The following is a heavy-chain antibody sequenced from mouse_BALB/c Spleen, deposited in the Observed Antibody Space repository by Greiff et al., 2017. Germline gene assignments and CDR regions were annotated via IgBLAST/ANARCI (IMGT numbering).Heavy chain of an antibody. V-gene: IGHV3-6*02. D-gene: IGHD2-14*01. J-gene: IGHJ2*01. CDR1: GYSITSGYY. Sequence: DVQLQESGPGLVKPSQSLSLTCSVTGYSITSGYYWNWIRQFPGNKLEWMGYISYDGSNNYNPSLKNRISITRDTSKNQFFLKLNSVTTEDTATYYCARGEVRRGNFDYWGQGTTLTVSS. CDR3: ARGEVRRGNFDY. CDR2: ISYDGSN.